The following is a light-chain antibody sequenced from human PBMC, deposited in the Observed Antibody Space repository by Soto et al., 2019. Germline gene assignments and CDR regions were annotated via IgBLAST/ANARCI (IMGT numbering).Light chain of an antibody. CDR2: GAS. CDR3: QHYDSSPLFS. CDR1: QSVSSNY. J-gene: IGKJ3*01. V-gene: IGKV3-20*01. Sequence: EIVLTQSPGTLSLSPGERATLSWRASQSVSSNYLAWYRQTPGQAPRLLISGASSRATGIPDRFSGSGSGTDFTLTISRLEPEDFAVYYCQHYDSSPLFSFGPGTKVEIK.